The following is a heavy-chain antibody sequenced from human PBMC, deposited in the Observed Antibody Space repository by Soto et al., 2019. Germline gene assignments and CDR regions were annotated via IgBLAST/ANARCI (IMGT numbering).Heavy chain of an antibody. Sequence: GGSLRLSCAASGFIFSRFALSWVRQAPGKGLEWVSTISGSGDDTYYADSVKGRFTISRDNSKNTLYLQMNSLRAEDTAVYYCAKIVPGYSYGGFDSWGQGTLVTVSS. D-gene: IGHD5-18*01. V-gene: IGHV3-23*01. J-gene: IGHJ4*02. CDR1: GFIFSRFA. CDR3: AKIVPGYSYGGFDS. CDR2: ISGSGDDT.